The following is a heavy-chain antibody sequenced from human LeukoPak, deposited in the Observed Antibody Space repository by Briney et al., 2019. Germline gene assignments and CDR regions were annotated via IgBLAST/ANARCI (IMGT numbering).Heavy chain of an antibody. Sequence: SETLSLTCTVSGGSISSYYWSWIRQPPGKGLEWIGYIYYSGRSNYNPSLKSRVTISEDPSNNQCSLKLSSVTPANTALYYCARGYCSGGSGYGYFDLWGRGTLVTVSS. J-gene: IGHJ2*01. CDR1: GGSISSYY. CDR3: ARGYCSGGSGYGYFDL. V-gene: IGHV4-59*08. D-gene: IGHD2-15*01. CDR2: IYYSGRS.